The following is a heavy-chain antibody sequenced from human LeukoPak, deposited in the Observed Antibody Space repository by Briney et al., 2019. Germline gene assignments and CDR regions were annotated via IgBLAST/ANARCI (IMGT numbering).Heavy chain of an antibody. Sequence: SETLSLTCAVSGVSISSSDWWSWLRQPPGKGLGWIGEIYHSGSANYNPSLKSRVTISVDKSKNQVSLKLSSVTAPETAGDYCSRSLSWRACDIWGQGTMVTVSS. CDR3: SRSLSWRACDI. CDR2: IYHSGSA. V-gene: IGHV4-4*02. CDR1: GVSISSSDW. J-gene: IGHJ3*02.